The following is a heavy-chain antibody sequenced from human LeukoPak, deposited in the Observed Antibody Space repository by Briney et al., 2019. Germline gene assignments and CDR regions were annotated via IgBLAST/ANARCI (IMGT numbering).Heavy chain of an antibody. D-gene: IGHD6-13*01. V-gene: IGHV4-4*02. CDR2: IYYSGST. CDR1: GGSISSSNW. CDR3: ASTYSSNWYAYFAH. Sequence: KPSGTLSLTCGVSGGSISSSNWWSWVRQPPGKGLEWIGEIYYSGSTNYNPSLKSRVTISVDKSKNQFSPNVSSVTAADTAVYYCASTYSSNWYAYFAHWGQGTLVTVSS. J-gene: IGHJ4*02.